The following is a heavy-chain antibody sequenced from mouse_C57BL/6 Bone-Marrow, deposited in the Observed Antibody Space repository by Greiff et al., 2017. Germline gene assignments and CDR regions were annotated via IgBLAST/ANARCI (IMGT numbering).Heavy chain of an antibody. D-gene: IGHD2-1*01. CDR3: ASYRGNFWFAY. Sequence: VQLVESGAELARPGASVKLSCKASGYTFTSYGINWVKQRPGQGLEWIGEIYPRSGNTYYNEKFKGKATLTADTSSSTAYMELRSLTSEDSAVYFCASYRGNFWFAYWGQGPLVTVAT. V-gene: IGHV1-81*01. CDR2: IYPRSGNT. CDR1: GYTFTSYG. J-gene: IGHJ3*01.